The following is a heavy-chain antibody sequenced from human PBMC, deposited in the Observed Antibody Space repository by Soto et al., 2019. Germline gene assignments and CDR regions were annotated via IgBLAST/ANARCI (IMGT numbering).Heavy chain of an antibody. J-gene: IGHJ4*02. V-gene: IGHV4-30-2*01. CDR2: IYHSGST. Sequence: SETVSLTCAVSGGSISIGGYSWSWILQPPGKGLEWIGYIYHSGSTYYNPSLKSRVTISVDRSKNQFSLKLSSVTAADTAVYYCARVTHCSGGSCYSDWGQGTLVTVSS. CDR1: GGSISIGGYS. D-gene: IGHD2-15*01. CDR3: ARVTHCSGGSCYSD.